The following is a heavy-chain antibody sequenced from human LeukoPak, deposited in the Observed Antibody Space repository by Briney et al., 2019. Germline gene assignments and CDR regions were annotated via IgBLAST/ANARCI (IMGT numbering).Heavy chain of an antibody. V-gene: IGHV1-2*02. D-gene: IGHD6-13*01. CDR3: AREGRSNFDY. CDR1: GYTFTNCG. J-gene: IGHJ4*02. Sequence: ASVKVSCKASGYTFTNCGISWVRQAPGQGLEWMGWINPNSGGTNYAQKFQGRVTMTRDTSISTAYMELSRLRSDDTAVYYCAREGRSNFDYWGQGTLVTVSS. CDR2: INPNSGGT.